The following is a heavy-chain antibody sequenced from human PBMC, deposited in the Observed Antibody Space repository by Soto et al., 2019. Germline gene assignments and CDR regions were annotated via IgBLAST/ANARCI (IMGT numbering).Heavy chain of an antibody. V-gene: IGHV4-39*01. J-gene: IGHJ5*02. CDR2: IYYSGST. CDR3: ASGRIAAAGTGTWWWFDP. CDR1: GGSISSSSYY. Sequence: QLQLQESGPGLVKPSETLSLTCTVSGGSISSSSYYWGWIRQPPGKGLEWIGSIYYSGSTYYNPSLKSRFTISVDTSKNQFSLKLSSVTAADTAVYYCASGRIAAAGTGTWWWFDPWGQGTLVTVSS. D-gene: IGHD6-13*01.